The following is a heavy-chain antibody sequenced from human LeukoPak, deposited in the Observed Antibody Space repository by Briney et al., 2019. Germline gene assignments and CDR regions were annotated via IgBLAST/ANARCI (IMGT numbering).Heavy chain of an antibody. Sequence: GVSLRLSCAASGFTFSSYGMHWVRQAPGKGLEWVAVIWYDGSNKYYADSVKGRFTISRDNSKNTLYLQMNSLRAEDTAVYYCARDGQQLVNYYYGMDVWGQGTTVTVSS. V-gene: IGHV3-33*01. CDR3: ARDGQQLVNYYYGMDV. CDR2: IWYDGSNK. J-gene: IGHJ6*02. D-gene: IGHD6-13*01. CDR1: GFTFSSYG.